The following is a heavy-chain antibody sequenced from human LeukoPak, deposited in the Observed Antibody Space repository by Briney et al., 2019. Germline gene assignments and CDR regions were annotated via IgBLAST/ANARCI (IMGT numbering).Heavy chain of an antibody. D-gene: IGHD2-21*01. Sequence: SETLSLTCTVSGGSISSGSYYWSWIRQPAGKGLEWIGRIYTSGSTNYNPSLKSRVTISVDTSKNQFSLKLSSVTAADTAVYYCARVGGDYSYHYMDVWGKGTSVTVSS. CDR2: IYTSGST. CDR3: ARVGGDYSYHYMDV. J-gene: IGHJ6*03. CDR1: GGSISSGSYY. V-gene: IGHV4-61*02.